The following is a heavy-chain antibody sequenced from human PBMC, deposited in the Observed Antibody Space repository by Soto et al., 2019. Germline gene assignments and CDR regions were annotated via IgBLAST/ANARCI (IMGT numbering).Heavy chain of an antibody. V-gene: IGHV3-9*01. D-gene: IGHD4-17*01. CDR3: AKGNRGYGDSLYFDY. CDR2: ISWDSTTI. Sequence: EMQLVESGGGLVQPGRSLRLSCAASGFIFDNYAMHWVRQAPGKGLEWVSGISWDSTTIVSADSVKGRFSISIDNAKGSLYLQMNSLRAEDTALYFGAKGNRGYGDSLYFDYWGQGTQVNVAS. J-gene: IGHJ4*02. CDR1: GFIFDNYA.